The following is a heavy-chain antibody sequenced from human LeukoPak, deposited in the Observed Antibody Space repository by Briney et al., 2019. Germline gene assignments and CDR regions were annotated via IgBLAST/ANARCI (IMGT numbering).Heavy chain of an antibody. CDR1: GGSISSGGYY. V-gene: IGHV4-31*03. CDR2: IYYSGST. D-gene: IGHD6-13*01. CDR3: ARVVRFGAAAGQLNWFDP. J-gene: IGHJ5*02. Sequence: SETLSLTCTVSGGSISSGGYYWSWIRQHPGKGLEWIGYIYYSGSTYYNPSLKSRVTISVDTSKNQFSLKLSSVTAADTAVYYCARVVRFGAAAGQLNWFDPGAREPWSPSPQ.